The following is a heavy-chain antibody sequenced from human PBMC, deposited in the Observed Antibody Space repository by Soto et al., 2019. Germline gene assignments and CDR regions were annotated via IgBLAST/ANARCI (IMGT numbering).Heavy chain of an antibody. CDR1: GDSVSSDSAA. V-gene: IGHV6-1*01. D-gene: IGHD1-26*01. CDR3: ARSPPVIGANWFDP. CDR2: TYYRSKWYN. J-gene: IGHJ5*02. Sequence: QVQLQQSGPGLVKPSQTLSLTCAISGDSVSSDSAAWNWIRQSPSRGLEWLGRTYYRSKWYNDYALSVKRRITITPDTSTNQFSRQLKSVTPEDTAVYYCARSPPVIGANWFDPWGQGTLVTVSS.